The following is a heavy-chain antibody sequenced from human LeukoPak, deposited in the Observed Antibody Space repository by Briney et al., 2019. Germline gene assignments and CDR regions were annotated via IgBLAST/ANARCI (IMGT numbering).Heavy chain of an antibody. CDR1: GYSFIGYY. J-gene: IGHJ4*02. Sequence: ASVKVSCKASGYSFIGYYMHWVRQAPGQGLEWVGWINPNSGGAIYGQKFQGRVTMTRDTSITTVYMELSSLKSDDTAVYYRARAYYDTSSNYIDYWGQGTLVTVSS. CDR2: INPNSGGA. V-gene: IGHV1-2*02. CDR3: ARAYYDTSSNYIDY. D-gene: IGHD3-16*01.